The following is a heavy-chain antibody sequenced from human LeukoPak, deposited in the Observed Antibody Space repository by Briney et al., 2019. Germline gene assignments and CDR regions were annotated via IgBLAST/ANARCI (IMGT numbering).Heavy chain of an antibody. CDR1: GFTFSSYS. V-gene: IGHV3-48*02. CDR3: ARDISGYSSRGDIDY. CDR2: ISSSSSTI. Sequence: GRSLRLSCAASGFTFSSYSMNWVRQAPGKGLEWVSYISSSSSTIYYADSVKGRFTISRDNAKNSLYLQMNSLRDEDTAVYYCARDISGYSSRGDIDYWGQGTLVTVSS. J-gene: IGHJ4*02. D-gene: IGHD6-13*01.